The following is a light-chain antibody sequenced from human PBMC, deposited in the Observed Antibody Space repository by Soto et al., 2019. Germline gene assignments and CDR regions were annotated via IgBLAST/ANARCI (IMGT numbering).Light chain of an antibody. Sequence: QSALTQSPSASGSLGQSITISCTGTSSDIGAYNYVSWYQHHPGNPPKLMIYEVSNRPSGVSSRFSGSRSGNTASLTISGLQAEDEADYYCSSYTSSSTPYVFGTGTKLTVL. V-gene: IGLV2-14*01. CDR2: EVS. CDR1: SSDIGAYNY. CDR3: SSYTSSSTPYV. J-gene: IGLJ1*01.